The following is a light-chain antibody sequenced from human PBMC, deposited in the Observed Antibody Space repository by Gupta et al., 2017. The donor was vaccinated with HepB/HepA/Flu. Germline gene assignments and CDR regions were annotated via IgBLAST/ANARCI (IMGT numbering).Light chain of an antibody. CDR1: QYVSSNY. V-gene: IGKV3-20*01. CDR2: SAS. CDR3: HHDGSYSRT. Sequence: IVLSQSPGTLSLSPGERATLACRASQYVSSNYLAWYQQRPGQAPRPLIYSASNRATGVPDRFSGSGSGTEFTLTISRLEPEDFAVYYCHHDGSYSRTFGQGTGVEIK. J-gene: IGKJ1*01.